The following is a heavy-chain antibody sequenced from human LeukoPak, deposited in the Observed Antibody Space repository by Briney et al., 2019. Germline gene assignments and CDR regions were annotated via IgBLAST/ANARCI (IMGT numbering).Heavy chain of an antibody. D-gene: IGHD5-24*01. V-gene: IGHV3-66*01. J-gene: IGHJ4*02. CDR3: ARGGMATISPFDY. CDR1: GFTVSSNY. Sequence: GGSLRLSCAASGFTVSSNYMSWVRQAPGKGLEWVSVIYSGGSTYYADSVKGRFTISRDNSKNTLYLQMNSLRAEDTAVYYCARGGMATISPFDYWGQGTLVTVSS. CDR2: IYSGGST.